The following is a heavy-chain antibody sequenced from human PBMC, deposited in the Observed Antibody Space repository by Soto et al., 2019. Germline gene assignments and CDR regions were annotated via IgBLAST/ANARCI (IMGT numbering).Heavy chain of an antibody. CDR3: AKDLTRQPAYWLDP. V-gene: IGHV1-2*02. CDR2: INAHSGGT. D-gene: IGHD3-16*01. Sequence: ASVKVSCKASGFSFTGYYIHWLRQAPGQGLEWMGWINAHSGGTEYAQKFQGRVTLTRDTSIATAYLTLTSLTSDDTALYYCAKDLTRQPAYWLDPWGQGTQVTVSS. J-gene: IGHJ5*02. CDR1: GFSFTGYY.